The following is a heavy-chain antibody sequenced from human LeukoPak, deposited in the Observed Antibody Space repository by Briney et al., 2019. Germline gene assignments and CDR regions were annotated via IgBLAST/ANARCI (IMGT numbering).Heavy chain of an antibody. V-gene: IGHV1-46*01. J-gene: IGHJ4*02. CDR3: ARDLGGNYYFDY. Sequence: ASVKVSCKASGGTFSSYAISWVRQAPGQGLEWMGIINPSGGSTSYAQKFQGRVTMTRDTSTSTVYMELSSLRSEDTAVYYCARDLGGNYYFDYWGQGTLVTVSS. CDR1: GGTFSSYA. CDR2: INPSGGST. D-gene: IGHD3-16*01.